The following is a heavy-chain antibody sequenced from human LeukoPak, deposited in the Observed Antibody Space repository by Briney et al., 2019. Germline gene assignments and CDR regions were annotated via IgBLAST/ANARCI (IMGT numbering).Heavy chain of an antibody. D-gene: IGHD3-3*01. CDR1: GFTFSSYS. Sequence: PGGSLRLSCAASGFTFSSYSMNWVRQAPGKGLEWVSAISGSGGSTYYADSVKGRFTISRDNSKNTLYLQMNSLRAEDTAVYYCAKASRLRFLEWLYDYWGQGTLVTVSS. V-gene: IGHV3-23*01. J-gene: IGHJ4*02. CDR2: ISGSGGST. CDR3: AKASRLRFLEWLYDY.